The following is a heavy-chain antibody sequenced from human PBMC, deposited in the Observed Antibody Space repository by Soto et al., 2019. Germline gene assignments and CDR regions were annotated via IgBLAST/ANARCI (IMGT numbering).Heavy chain of an antibody. V-gene: IGHV1-69*02. CDR1: GGTFSSYT. CDR2: IIPILGIA. CDR3: ARYGCSSTSCYDPDYYYYMDV. J-gene: IGHJ6*03. Sequence: QVQLVQSGAEVKKPGSSVKVSCKASGGTFSSYTISWVRQAPGQGLEWMGRIIPILGIANYAQKFQGRVTITADKSTSTAYMELSSLRSEDTAVYYCARYGCSSTSCYDPDYYYYMDVWGKGTTVTVSS. D-gene: IGHD2-2*01.